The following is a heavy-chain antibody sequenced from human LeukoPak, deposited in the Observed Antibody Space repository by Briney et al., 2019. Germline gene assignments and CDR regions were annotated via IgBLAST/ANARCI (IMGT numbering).Heavy chain of an antibody. V-gene: IGHV3-23*01. Sequence: PGGSLRLSCAASGFTFSSYAMSWVRQAPGKGLEWVSAISGSGGSTYYADSVKGRFTISRDNSKNTLYLQMNSLRAEDTAVYYCASLRFLEWLPLDYMDVWGKGTTVTVSS. D-gene: IGHD3-3*01. CDR2: ISGSGGST. CDR1: GFTFSSYA. J-gene: IGHJ6*03. CDR3: ASLRFLEWLPLDYMDV.